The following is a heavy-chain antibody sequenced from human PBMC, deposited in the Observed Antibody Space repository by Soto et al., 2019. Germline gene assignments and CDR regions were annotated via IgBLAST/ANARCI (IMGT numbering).Heavy chain of an antibody. CDR2: ISSTTNYI. CDR1: GFTFTRYS. Sequence: PGGSLRLSCAASGFTFTRYSMNWVRQAPGKGLEWVSSISSTTNYIYYGDSMKGRFTISRDNAKNSLYLEMNSSVTAADTAVYYCARGERSTPPVIFGVAYDYWGQGTLVTVSS. V-gene: IGHV3-21*04. CDR3: ARGERSTPPVIFGVAYDY. J-gene: IGHJ4*02. D-gene: IGHD3-3*01.